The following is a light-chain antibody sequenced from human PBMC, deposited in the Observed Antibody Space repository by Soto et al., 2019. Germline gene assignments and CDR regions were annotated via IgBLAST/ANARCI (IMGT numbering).Light chain of an antibody. CDR1: QSISTY. CDR3: QQSYSTPP. V-gene: IGKV1-39*01. CDR2: AAS. Sequence: DIQMTQSPSSLSASVGDRVTITCRASQSISTYLNWYQQKPGKAPKLLIYAASSLQSGVPSRFSDSGSGTDFTLIISSLQPEDFATYYCQQSYSTPPFGQRTRLEIK. J-gene: IGKJ5*01.